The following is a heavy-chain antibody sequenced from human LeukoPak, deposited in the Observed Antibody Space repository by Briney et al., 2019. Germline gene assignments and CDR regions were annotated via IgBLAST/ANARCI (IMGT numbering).Heavy chain of an antibody. CDR2: ISTYNGIT. CDR1: GYTFSDYG. D-gene: IGHD4-17*01. CDR3: ATEGGWQPTDYGDHVY. Sequence: ASVKVSCKASGYTFSDYGISWVRQAPGQGLEWMGWISTYNGITNYAQKLQGRVAINTDTSTSTAYMELRSLRSDDTALYYCATEGGWQPTDYGDHVYWGQGTLVTVSS. J-gene: IGHJ4*02. V-gene: IGHV1-18*01.